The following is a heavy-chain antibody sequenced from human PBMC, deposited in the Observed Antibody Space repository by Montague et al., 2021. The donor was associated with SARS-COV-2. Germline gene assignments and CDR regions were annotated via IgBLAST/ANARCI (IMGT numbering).Heavy chain of an antibody. CDR3: ARVFPRWLQFDPYFDY. J-gene: IGHJ4*02. CDR1: GRSISSYY. CDR2: IYYSGST. Sequence: SDTLSLTCTVSGRSISSYYWSWIRQPPGKGLEWIGYIYYSGSTNYNPSLKSRVTITVDTSKNQFPLKLSSVTAADTAVYYCARVFPRWLQFDPYFDYWGQGTLVTVSS. D-gene: IGHD5-24*01. V-gene: IGHV4-59*07.